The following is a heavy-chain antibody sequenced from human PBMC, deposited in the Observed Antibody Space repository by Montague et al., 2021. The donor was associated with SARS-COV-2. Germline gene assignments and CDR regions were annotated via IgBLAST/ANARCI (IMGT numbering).Heavy chain of an antibody. Sequence: SLSLSFSASGFTFSSYAMHWVRQAPGKGLEWVAVISYDGSNKYYADSVKGRFTISRDNSKNTLYLQMNSLRAEDTAVYYCARGPLLLGYCSSTSCYLPANFYYGMDVWGQGTTVTVSS. CDR2: ISYDGSNK. D-gene: IGHD2-2*01. CDR1: GFTFSSYA. J-gene: IGHJ6*02. V-gene: IGHV3-30*04. CDR3: ARGPLLLGYCSSTSCYLPANFYYGMDV.